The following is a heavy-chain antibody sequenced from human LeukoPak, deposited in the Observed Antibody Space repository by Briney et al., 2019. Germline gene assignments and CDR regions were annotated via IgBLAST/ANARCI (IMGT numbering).Heavy chain of an antibody. D-gene: IGHD1-26*01. V-gene: IGHV1-18*04. CDR3: ARARGSYPAYYYYYMDV. Sequence: ASVKVSCKASGYTFTGYYMHWVRQAPGQGLEWMGWISAYNGNTNYAQELQGRVTMTTDTSTSTAYMELRSLRSDDTAVYYCARARGSYPAYYYYYMDVWGKGTTVTISS. CDR2: ISAYNGNT. J-gene: IGHJ6*03. CDR1: GYTFTGYY.